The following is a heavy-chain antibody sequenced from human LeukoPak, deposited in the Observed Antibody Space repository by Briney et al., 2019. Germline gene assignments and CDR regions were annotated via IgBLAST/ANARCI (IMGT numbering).Heavy chain of an antibody. CDR3: ARQQDTTNPGY. CDR2: IYSGGNT. D-gene: IGHD5-18*01. J-gene: IGHJ4*02. Sequence: GGSLRLSCAASGVTVSSNYMNWVRQAPGKGLEWVSIIYSGGNTYYADSVKGRFTISRDTSKNTLFLQMNGLRVEDTAVYYCARQQDTTNPGYWGQGTLVTVSS. V-gene: IGHV3-66*04. CDR1: GVTVSSNY.